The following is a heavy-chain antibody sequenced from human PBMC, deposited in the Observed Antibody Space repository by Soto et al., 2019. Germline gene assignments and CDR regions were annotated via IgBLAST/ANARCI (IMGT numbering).Heavy chain of an antibody. CDR1: GFTFSSYS. CDR3: AIDSKEGGRALFWMRPSGMDV. Sequence: GGSLRLSCAASGFTFSSYSMNWVRQAPGKGLEWVSYISSSSSTIYYADSVKGRFTISRDNAKNSLYLQMNSLRDEDTVVYYCAIDSKEGGRALFWMRPSGMDVWGQGTTVTVSS. CDR2: ISSSSSTI. D-gene: IGHD3-3*01. J-gene: IGHJ6*02. V-gene: IGHV3-48*02.